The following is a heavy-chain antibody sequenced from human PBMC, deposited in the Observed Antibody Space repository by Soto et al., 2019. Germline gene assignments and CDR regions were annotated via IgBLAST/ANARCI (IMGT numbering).Heavy chain of an antibody. CDR2: IRSKANSYAT. V-gene: IGHV3-73*01. CDR1: GFTFSGSA. J-gene: IGHJ4*02. CDR3: TRLQVGPYYFDY. Sequence: GGSLRLSCAASGFTFSGSAMHWVRQASGKGLEWVGRIRSKANSYATAYAASVKGRFTISRDDSKNTAYLQMNSLKTEDTAVYYCTRLQVGPYYFDYWGQGTLVTVSS. D-gene: IGHD1-26*01.